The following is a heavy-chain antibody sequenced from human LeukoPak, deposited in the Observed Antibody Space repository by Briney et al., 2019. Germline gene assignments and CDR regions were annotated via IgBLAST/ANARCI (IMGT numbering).Heavy chain of an antibody. CDR2: ISSSCSAI. CDR3: ASDWASGWSRYYYYYYYMDV. J-gene: IGHJ6*03. Sequence: GGPLRLSCAASGFTFSSYGMHWVRQAPGKGLEWVSYISSSCSAIYYADSVKGRFTISRDNAKNSLYLQMNSLRAEDTAVYYCASDWASGWSRYYYYYYYMDVWGKGTTVTVSS. CDR1: GFTFSSYG. D-gene: IGHD6-19*01. V-gene: IGHV3-48*04.